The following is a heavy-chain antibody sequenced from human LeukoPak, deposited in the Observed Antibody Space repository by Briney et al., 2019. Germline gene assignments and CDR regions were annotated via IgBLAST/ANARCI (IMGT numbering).Heavy chain of an antibody. D-gene: IGHD3-3*01. CDR1: GYTFTSYD. Sequence: GASVKVSCKASGYTFTSYDINWVRQATGQGLEWMGWMNPNSGNTGYAQKFQGRVTMTRNTSISTAYMELSSLRSEDTAVYYCARARGVLRFLEWLLPYWGQGTLVTVSS. CDR3: ARARGVLRFLEWLLPY. J-gene: IGHJ4*02. V-gene: IGHV1-8*01. CDR2: MNPNSGNT.